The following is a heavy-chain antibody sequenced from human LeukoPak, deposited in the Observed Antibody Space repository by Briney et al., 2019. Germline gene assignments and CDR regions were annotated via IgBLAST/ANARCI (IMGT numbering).Heavy chain of an antibody. CDR2: ISRSTSYT. Sequence: GGSLRLSCAASGFTFSDYYMSWIRQAPGEGLEWVSYISRSTSYTNYADSGKGRFTISRDNAKNSLYLQMTRLRAQDTAVYSCATDRSRSSWFDYWGQGTLVTASS. D-gene: IGHD6-13*01. CDR3: ATDRSRSSWFDY. V-gene: IGHV3-11*05. J-gene: IGHJ4*02. CDR1: GFTFSDYY.